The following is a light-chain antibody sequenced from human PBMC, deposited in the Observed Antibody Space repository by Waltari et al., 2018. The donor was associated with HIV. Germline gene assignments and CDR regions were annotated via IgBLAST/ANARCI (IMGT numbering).Light chain of an antibody. CDR1: QSVLYSSSNDNY. CDR3: LQYYTIPRT. V-gene: IGKV4-1*01. Sequence: DIVMTQSPDSLAVSLGERATINCKSSQSVLYSSSNDNYLAWFQQKPGQPPKLLIYWASTRESGVPDRFSGSGSGTDFTLTISSLQAEDVAVYYCLQYYTIPRTFGQGTTVEIK. J-gene: IGKJ1*01. CDR2: WAS.